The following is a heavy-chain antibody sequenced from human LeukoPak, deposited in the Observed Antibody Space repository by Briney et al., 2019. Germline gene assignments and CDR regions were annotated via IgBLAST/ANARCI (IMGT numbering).Heavy chain of an antibody. J-gene: IGHJ5*02. Sequence: SETLSLTCTVSGGSISSNSYYWSWIRQPPGKGLERIGESNHSGSTSYNPARTSQVTISVDTSKNQFSLKLTSVTAADTAVYYCASYVELATNRGDWFDPWGQGTLVTVSS. CDR2: SNHSGST. D-gene: IGHD5-24*01. CDR3: ASYVELATNRGDWFDP. V-gene: IGHV4-39*07. CDR1: GGSISSNSYY.